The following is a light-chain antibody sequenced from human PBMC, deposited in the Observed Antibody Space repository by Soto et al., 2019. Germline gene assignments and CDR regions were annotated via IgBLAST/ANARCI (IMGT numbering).Light chain of an antibody. CDR2: TTS. Sequence: IQMTQSPSSLSASVGDTVTITCRASEGINSWLAWYKQKPGKAPKLLIYTTSVLQGGVPSRFSGSGSGTDYTLTISSLQPEDFATYFCQQDNTFPRTFGQGTKIENK. V-gene: IGKV1-12*01. CDR3: QQDNTFPRT. CDR1: EGINSW. J-gene: IGKJ1*01.